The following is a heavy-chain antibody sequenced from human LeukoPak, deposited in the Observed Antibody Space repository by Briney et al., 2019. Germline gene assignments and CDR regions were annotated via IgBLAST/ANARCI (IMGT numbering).Heavy chain of an antibody. J-gene: IGHJ4*02. D-gene: IGHD1-1*01. V-gene: IGHV4-59*01. CDR3: ARMLERHYFDY. Sequence: SETLSLTCTVSDDSISDYYRGWIRQPRGKGLEWIGYFHNGGTSTYNPSLKSRVTISADTSKNQFSLKLNSLTTADTAVYYCARMLERHYFDYWGQGTLVTVSS. CDR2: FHNGGTS. CDR1: DDSISDYY.